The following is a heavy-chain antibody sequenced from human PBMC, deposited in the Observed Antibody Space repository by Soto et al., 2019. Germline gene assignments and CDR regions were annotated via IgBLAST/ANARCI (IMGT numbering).Heavy chain of an antibody. CDR1: GLTFSNAW. CDR2: IKSRADGGTT. CDR3: LTGGYYFDY. V-gene: IGHV3-15*07. Sequence: GGSLRLSCAGSGLTFSNAWMNWVRQAPGKGLEWVGRIKSRADGGTTDYAAPVKGRFSILRDDSKSTVYLGMDSLNTEDTAVYYCLTGGYYFDYWGQGTLVTVSS. J-gene: IGHJ4*02.